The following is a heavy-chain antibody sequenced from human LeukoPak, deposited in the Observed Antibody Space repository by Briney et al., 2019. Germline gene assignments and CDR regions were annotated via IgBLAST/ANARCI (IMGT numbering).Heavy chain of an antibody. CDR1: GYTLTELS. CDR3: ARSRITIFGVVIRRGSREAFDI. J-gene: IGHJ3*02. CDR2: ISAYNGNT. V-gene: IGHV1-18*01. Sequence: ASVKVSCKVSGYTLTELSMHWVRQAPGQGLEWMGWISAYNGNTNYAQKLQGRVTMTTDTSTSTAYMELRSLRSDDTAVYYCARSRITIFGVVIRRGSREAFDIWGQGTMVTVSS. D-gene: IGHD3-3*01.